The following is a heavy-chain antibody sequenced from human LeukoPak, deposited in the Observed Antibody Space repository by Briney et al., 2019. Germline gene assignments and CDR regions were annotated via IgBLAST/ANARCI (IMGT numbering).Heavy chain of an antibody. J-gene: IGHJ5*02. CDR2: ISGYNGNT. CDR1: GYTFTSYG. CDR3: ARDPTSGNENMRAWFDP. D-gene: IGHD2/OR15-2a*01. V-gene: IGHV1-18*01. Sequence: GASVKVSCKASGYTFTSYGISWVRQAPGQGLEWMGWISGYNGNTYYAQKLQGRVTLTTDTSTGTAYMELRSLRSDDTAVYYCARDPTSGNENMRAWFDPWGQGTLVTVSS.